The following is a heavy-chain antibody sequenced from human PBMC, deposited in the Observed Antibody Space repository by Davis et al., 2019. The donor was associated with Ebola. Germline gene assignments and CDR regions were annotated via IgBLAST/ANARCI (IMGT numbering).Heavy chain of an antibody. Sequence: GESLKISCEVSGFTFSSYWMYWVRQVPGGGLEWVARINNDRTTTSYAGSVQGRFTISRDNAMDTLYLQMNYLTAEDTAVDYCESETRLGYWGQGTLVTVSS. CDR2: INNDRTTT. J-gene: IGHJ4*02. CDR3: ESETRLGY. D-gene: IGHD1-1*01. CDR1: GFTFSSYW. V-gene: IGHV3-74*01.